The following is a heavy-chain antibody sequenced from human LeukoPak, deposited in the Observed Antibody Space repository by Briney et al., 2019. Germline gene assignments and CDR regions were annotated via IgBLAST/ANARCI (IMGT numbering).Heavy chain of an antibody. J-gene: IGHJ4*02. Sequence: ESLKISCKASGYSFTSYSIGWVRQMPGKGLEWMRIIHPGDSDTRYSPSFEGQVTISADKSISTAYLQWSSLKASDTAMYYCASTRSWHRYGYGYWGQGTLVTVSS. CDR2: IHPGDSDT. V-gene: IGHV5-51*01. CDR3: ASTRSWHRYGYGY. D-gene: IGHD5-18*01. CDR1: GYSFTSYS.